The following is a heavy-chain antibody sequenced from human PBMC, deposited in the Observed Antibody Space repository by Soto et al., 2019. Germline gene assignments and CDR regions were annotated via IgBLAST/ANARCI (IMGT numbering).Heavy chain of an antibody. V-gene: IGHV3-23*01. CDR1: GFTFSTYA. J-gene: IGHJ4*02. CDR3: AKALGTLKGYFDY. Sequence: EVLLLESGGGLVQPGGSLRLSCAASGFTFSTYAMTWVRQAPGKGLEWVSSIINSGGSTYHADSVKGRVTISRDNSKNTLYLQMNSLRVEDTAVYYCAKALGTLKGYFDYWGQGTLVTVSS. D-gene: IGHD1-1*01. CDR2: IINSGGST.